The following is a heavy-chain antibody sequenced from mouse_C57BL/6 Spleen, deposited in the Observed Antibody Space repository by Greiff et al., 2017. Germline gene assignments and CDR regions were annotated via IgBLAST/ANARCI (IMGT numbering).Heavy chain of an antibody. CDR3: AREALSTMVTTDYAMDY. CDR1: GYTFTSYW. D-gene: IGHD2-2*01. CDR2: IHPNSGST. J-gene: IGHJ4*01. Sequence: QVQLQPPGAELVKPGASVKLSCKASGYTFTSYWMHWVKQRPGQGLEWIGMIHPNSGSTNYNEKFKSKATLTVDKSSSTAYMQLSSLTSEDSAVYYCAREALSTMVTTDYAMDYWGQGTSVTVSS. V-gene: IGHV1-64*01.